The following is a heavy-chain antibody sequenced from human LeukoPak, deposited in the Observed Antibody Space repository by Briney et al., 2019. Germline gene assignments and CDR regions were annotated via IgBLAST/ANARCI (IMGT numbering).Heavy chain of an antibody. J-gene: IGHJ6*04. CDR1: GYSINSGYY. Sequence: SLTXAVSGYSINSGYYWGWIRQPPGKGLEWIGSIYHSGSTYYNPSLKSRVTISVDTSKNQFSLKLSSVTAADTAVYYCARGNSCSSTSCYAGYYYYGMDVWGKGTTVTVSS. D-gene: IGHD2-2*01. CDR2: IYHSGST. CDR3: ARGNSCSSTSCYAGYYYYGMDV. V-gene: IGHV4-38-2*01.